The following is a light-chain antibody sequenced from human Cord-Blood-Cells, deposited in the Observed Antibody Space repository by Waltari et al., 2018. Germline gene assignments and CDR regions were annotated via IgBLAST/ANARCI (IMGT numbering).Light chain of an antibody. CDR2: DVS. CDR3: SSYTSSSTLV. J-gene: IGLJ3*02. V-gene: IGLV2-14*01. Sequence: QSALTQPASVSGSPGPSITISCTGTSSDVGGYNYVSWYQQHPGKAPKLMIYDVSKRPSGVSYRFSGSKSGNTASLTISGLQAEDEADYYCSSYTSSSTLVFGGGTRLTVL. CDR1: SSDVGGYNY.